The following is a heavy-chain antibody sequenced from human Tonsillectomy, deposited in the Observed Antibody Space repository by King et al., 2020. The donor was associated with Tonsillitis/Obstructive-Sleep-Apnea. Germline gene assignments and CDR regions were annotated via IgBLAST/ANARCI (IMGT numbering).Heavy chain of an antibody. D-gene: IGHD2-2*01. CDR2: ISGGGGST. CDR3: AKGGWASGYCSSTSCYVKPFDP. J-gene: IGHJ5*02. CDR1: GFTFSSYA. V-gene: IGHV3-23*04. Sequence: VQLVESGGGLVQPGGSLRLSCAASGFTFSSYAMSWVRQAPGRGLEWVSAISGGGGSTYYADSVKGRFTFSGDNSKNTLYLQMNNLRAEDTAVYYCAKGGWASGYCSSTSCYVKPFDPWGQGTLVTVSS.